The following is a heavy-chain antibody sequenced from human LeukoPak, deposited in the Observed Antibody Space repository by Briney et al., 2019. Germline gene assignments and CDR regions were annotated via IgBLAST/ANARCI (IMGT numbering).Heavy chain of an antibody. Sequence: GGSLRLSCPASGFTFSTYSMNWVRQAPGKGLEWVSSISTSSSYISYADSVKGRFTISRDNAKNSLYLQMNSLRAEDTAVYYCERACPVGDYYGMDVWGQGTTVTVSS. J-gene: IGHJ6*02. CDR3: ERACPVGDYYGMDV. V-gene: IGHV3-21*01. CDR1: GFTFSTYS. CDR2: ISTSSSYI. D-gene: IGHD3-16*01.